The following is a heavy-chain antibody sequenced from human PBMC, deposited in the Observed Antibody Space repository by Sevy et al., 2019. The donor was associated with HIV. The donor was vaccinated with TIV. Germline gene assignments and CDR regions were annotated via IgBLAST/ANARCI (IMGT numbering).Heavy chain of an antibody. D-gene: IGHD6-13*01. CDR2: VYYSGNT. CDR3: AGGVGAADNWFDP. Sequence: SETLSLTCTVSGGSMSSHYWTWIRQPPGKGLEWIGSVYYSGNTNYNPSLKRRVTISLDMSDKQFSLKLTSVTAADTAMYYCAGGVGAADNWFDPWGQGTLVTVSS. CDR1: GGSMSSHY. J-gene: IGHJ5*02. V-gene: IGHV4-59*11.